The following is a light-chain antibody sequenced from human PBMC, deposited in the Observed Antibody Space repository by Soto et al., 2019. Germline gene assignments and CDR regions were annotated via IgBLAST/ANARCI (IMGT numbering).Light chain of an antibody. Sequence: SYELTQPPSVSVASGQTARITCGGNNIEIKSVHWYQQKPGQAPVLVVYDDGDRTTGIPERFSGSKSGNTATLTTSRVEAGDEADYYCQVWDTTNPVIFGGGTKLTVL. J-gene: IGLJ2*01. CDR3: QVWDTTNPVI. CDR1: NIEIKS. V-gene: IGLV3-21*02. CDR2: DDG.